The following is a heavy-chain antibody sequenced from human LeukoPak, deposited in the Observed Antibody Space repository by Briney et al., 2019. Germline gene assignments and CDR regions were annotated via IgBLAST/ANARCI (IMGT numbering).Heavy chain of an antibody. CDR1: GGSIGSISYY. CDR3: ARQGYSSGWYPLRYFDY. J-gene: IGHJ4*02. V-gene: IGHV4-39*01. D-gene: IGHD6-19*01. Sequence: SETLSLTCTVSGGSIGSISYYWGWIRQPPGKGLEWIGSIYYSGSTYYNPSLKSRVTISVDTSKNQFSLKLSSVTAADTAVYYCARQGYSSGWYPLRYFDYWGQGTLVTVSS. CDR2: IYYSGST.